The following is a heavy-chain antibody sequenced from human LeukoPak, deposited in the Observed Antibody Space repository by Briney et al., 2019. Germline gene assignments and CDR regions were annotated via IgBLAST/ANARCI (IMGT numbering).Heavy chain of an antibody. CDR3: ARGLSEDDFWSGSNWFDP. D-gene: IGHD3-3*01. J-gene: IGHJ5*02. CDR2: IYSGGST. V-gene: IGHV3-53*05. CDR1: GFTVSSNY. Sequence: PGGSLRLSCAASGFTVSSNYMSWVRQAPGKGLEWVSVIYSGGSTYYADSVKGRFTISRDNSKNTLYLQMNSLRAEDTAVYYCARGLSEDDFWSGSNWFDPWGQGTLVTVSS.